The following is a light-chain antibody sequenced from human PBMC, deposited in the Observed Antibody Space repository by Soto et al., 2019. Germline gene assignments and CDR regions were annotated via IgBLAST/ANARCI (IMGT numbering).Light chain of an antibody. Sequence: QSVLTQPPSVSAAPGQKVTISCSGSSSNIGSDFVSWYQQLTGTAPQLLIYENNKRPSGIPDRFSGSKSATSATLGITGLQTGDEADYYCAAWDTGLSGGVFGGGTKLTVL. J-gene: IGLJ3*02. CDR2: ENN. CDR3: AAWDTGLSGGV. CDR1: SSNIGSDF. V-gene: IGLV1-51*02.